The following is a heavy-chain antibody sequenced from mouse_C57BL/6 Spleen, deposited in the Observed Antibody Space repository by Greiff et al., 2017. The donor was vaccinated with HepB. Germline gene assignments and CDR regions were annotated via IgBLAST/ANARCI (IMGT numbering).Heavy chain of an antibody. CDR3: ATYYGSSYWYFDV. Sequence: QVHVKQSGPGLVQPSQSLSITCTVSGFSLTSYGVHWVRQSPGKGLEWLGVIWRGGSTDYNAAFMSRLSITKDNSKSQVFFKMNSLQADDTAIYYCATYYGSSYWYFDVWGTGTTVTVSS. D-gene: IGHD1-1*01. J-gene: IGHJ1*03. CDR2: IWRGGST. V-gene: IGHV2-5*01. CDR1: GFSLTSYG.